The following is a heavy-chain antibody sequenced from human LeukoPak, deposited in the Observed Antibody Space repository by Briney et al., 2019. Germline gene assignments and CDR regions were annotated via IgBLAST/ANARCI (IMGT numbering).Heavy chain of an antibody. CDR3: AKGRSVRGSYWNY. Sequence: GGSLRLSCAASGFTFGSYAMSWVRQALGKGLEWVSAISGSGGSTYYADSVKGRFTISRDNSKNTLYLQMNSLRAEDTAVYYCAKGRSVRGSYWNYWGQGTLVTVSS. D-gene: IGHD1-26*01. CDR1: GFTFGSYA. CDR2: ISGSGGST. V-gene: IGHV3-23*01. J-gene: IGHJ4*02.